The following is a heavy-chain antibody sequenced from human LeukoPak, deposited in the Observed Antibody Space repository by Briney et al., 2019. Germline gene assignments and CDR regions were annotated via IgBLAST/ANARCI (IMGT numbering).Heavy chain of an antibody. V-gene: IGHV4-39*01. CDR2: VYYSGST. J-gene: IGHJ6*02. CDR3: ARNDDSSGYYDEGNYYYGMDV. D-gene: IGHD3-22*01. CDR1: GGSISSGGYY. Sequence: SETLSLTCTVSGGSISSGGYYWSWIRQPPGKGLEWIGSVYYSGSTYHNPSLKSRITISVDTSKNQFSLKLSSVTAADTAVYYCARNDDSSGYYDEGNYYYGMDVWGQGTTVTVSS.